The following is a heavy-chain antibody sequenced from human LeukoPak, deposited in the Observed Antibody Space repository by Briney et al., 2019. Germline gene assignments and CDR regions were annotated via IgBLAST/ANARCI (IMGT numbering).Heavy chain of an antibody. CDR3: ARSSSGWYVFDY. J-gene: IGHJ4*02. D-gene: IGHD6-19*01. CDR1: GYTFTSYY. Sequence: ASVKVSCKASGYTFTSYYMHWVRQAPGQGLEWMGIINPSGGSTSYAQKFQGRITMTRDTSTSTVYMELSSLRSEDTAVYYCARSSSGWYVFDYWGQGTLVTVSS. V-gene: IGHV1-46*01. CDR2: INPSGGST.